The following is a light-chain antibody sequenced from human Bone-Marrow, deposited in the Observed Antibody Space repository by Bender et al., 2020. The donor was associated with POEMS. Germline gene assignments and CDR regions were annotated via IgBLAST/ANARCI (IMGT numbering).Light chain of an antibody. J-gene: IGLJ3*02. Sequence: QSALTQPPSASGSPGQSVTISCTGTSSDVGAYNYVSWYQQYPGKAPNLIIYEVSKRPAGVPDRFSGSKSGNTASLTVSGLQSEDEAAYFCQSYDSDLNGWVFGGGTKLTVL. CDR2: EVS. CDR1: SSDVGAYNY. V-gene: IGLV2-8*01. CDR3: QSYDSDLNGWV.